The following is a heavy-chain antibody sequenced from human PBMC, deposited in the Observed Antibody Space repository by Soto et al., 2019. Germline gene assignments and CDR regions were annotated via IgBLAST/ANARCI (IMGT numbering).Heavy chain of an antibody. Sequence: QVQLVESGGGVVQPGRSLRLSCAASGFTFSSYAMHWVRQAPGKGLEWVAVISYDGSNKYYADSVKGRFTISRDNSKNTXXLQMNSLRAEDTAVYYCARGAAADPIYYYYYGMDVWGQGTTVTVSS. CDR1: GFTFSSYA. CDR3: ARGAAADPIYYYYYGMDV. V-gene: IGHV3-30-3*01. CDR2: ISYDGSNK. D-gene: IGHD6-13*01. J-gene: IGHJ6*02.